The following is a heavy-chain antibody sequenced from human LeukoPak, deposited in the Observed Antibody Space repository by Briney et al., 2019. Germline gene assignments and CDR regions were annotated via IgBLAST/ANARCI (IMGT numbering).Heavy chain of an antibody. J-gene: IGHJ3*02. CDR2: IYYSGST. Sequence: SETLSLTCTVSGGSISSYYWSWIRQPPGKGLEWIGYIYYSGSTNYNPSLKSRVTISVDTSKNQFSLKLSSVTAADTAVYYCARDFSGSRTDDAFDIWGQGTMVTVSP. CDR1: GGSISSYY. V-gene: IGHV4-59*01. D-gene: IGHD1-26*01. CDR3: ARDFSGSRTDDAFDI.